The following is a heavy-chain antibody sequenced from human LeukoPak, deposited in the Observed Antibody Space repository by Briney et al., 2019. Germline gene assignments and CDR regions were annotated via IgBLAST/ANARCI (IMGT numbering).Heavy chain of an antibody. V-gene: IGHV3-21*01. CDR1: GFTFSSYS. J-gene: IGHJ4*02. D-gene: IGHD5-12*01. CDR3: AKSSDIVATNTEGFDY. CDR2: ISPSSSYI. Sequence: PGGSLRLSCAASGFTFSSYSMNWVRQAPGKGLEWVSSISPSSSYIYYADSVKGRFTVSRDNAKNSLYLQMNSLRAEDTAVYYCAKSSDIVATNTEGFDYWGQGTLVTVSS.